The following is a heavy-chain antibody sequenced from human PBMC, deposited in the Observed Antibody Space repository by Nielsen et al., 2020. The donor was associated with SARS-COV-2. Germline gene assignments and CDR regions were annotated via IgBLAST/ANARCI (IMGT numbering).Heavy chain of an antibody. J-gene: IGHJ4*02. D-gene: IGHD4-17*01. V-gene: IGHV3-23*01. CDR2: VSASGGST. CDR3: AKGEFGPTTVTTIDY. CDR1: GFTFNIYA. Sequence: GESLKISCAASGFTFNIYAMAWVRRAPGRGLQWVTGVSASGGSTYYTDSVKGRFSISRDNSKNTLFLQMHSLRVEDTAVYYCAKGEFGPTTVTTIDYWGQGTLVTVSS.